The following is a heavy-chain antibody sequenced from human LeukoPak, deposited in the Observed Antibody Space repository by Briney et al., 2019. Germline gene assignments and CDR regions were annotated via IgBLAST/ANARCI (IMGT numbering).Heavy chain of an antibody. J-gene: IGHJ4*02. CDR2: ISGSGGST. Sequence: GALRLSCAASGFTFSSYAMSWVRQAPGKGLEWVSAISGSGGSTYYADSVKGRFTISRDNSKNTLYLQMNSLRAEDTAVYYCAKGVGYSSGWYLDYWGQGTLVTVSS. CDR1: GFTFSSYA. CDR3: AKGVGYSSGWYLDY. V-gene: IGHV3-23*01. D-gene: IGHD6-19*01.